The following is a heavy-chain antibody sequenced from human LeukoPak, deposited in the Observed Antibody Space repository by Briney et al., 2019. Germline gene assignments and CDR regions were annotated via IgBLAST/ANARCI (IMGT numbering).Heavy chain of an antibody. CDR3: AKFYCDSSATRRDRDAFDI. D-gene: IGHD3-22*01. V-gene: IGHV3-23*01. CDR2: ISGSGGST. Sequence: GGSLRLSCAASGFTFSSYAMSWVRQPPRKGLELVSAISGSGGSTYYSDSVKGRFTISRDNSKNTLYLQMNSLRAGDRAVYYCAKFYCDSSATRRDRDAFDIWGQARMVTVYS. CDR1: GFTFSSYA. J-gene: IGHJ3*02.